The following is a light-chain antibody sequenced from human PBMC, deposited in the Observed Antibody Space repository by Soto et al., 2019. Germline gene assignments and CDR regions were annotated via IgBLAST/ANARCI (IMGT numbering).Light chain of an antibody. CDR1: QSVSSY. Sequence: EIMLTQSPATLSLSPVEIATLSCRASQSVSSYLAWYQQKPGQAPRLLIYGASSRATGIPDRFSGGGSGTDFSLTISRLDPEDFAVYYCQQYSSSPITFGQGTTVDI. CDR3: QQYSSSPIT. CDR2: GAS. J-gene: IGKJ1*01. V-gene: IGKV3-20*01.